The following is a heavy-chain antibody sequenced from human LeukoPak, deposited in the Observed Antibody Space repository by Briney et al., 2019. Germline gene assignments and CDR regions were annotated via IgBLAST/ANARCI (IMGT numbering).Heavy chain of an antibody. CDR2: INPSGGST. CDR3: AREGFPPKISDFWSGLGPYYYYGMDV. J-gene: IGHJ6*02. CDR1: GYTFTVDY. D-gene: IGHD3-3*01. V-gene: IGHV1-46*01. Sequence: ASVNVSCKASGYTFTVDYIHWVRQAPGQGLEWMGIINPSGGSTSYTQKFQGRVTMTRDTSTSTVYMELSSLRSEDTAVYYCAREGFPPKISDFWSGLGPYYYYGMDVWGQGTTVTVSS.